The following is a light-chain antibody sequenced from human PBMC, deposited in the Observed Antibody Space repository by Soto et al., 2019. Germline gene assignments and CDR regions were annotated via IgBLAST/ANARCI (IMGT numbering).Light chain of an antibody. CDR1: QSISSY. CDR3: QQSYSTTVT. J-gene: IGKJ3*01. CDR2: AAS. Sequence: DIQMTQSPSTMSASVGHRVTITCRASQSISSYLNWYQQKPGKAPKLLIYAASSLQSGVPSRFSGSGSGTDFTLTISSLKHEDFATYYCQQSYSTTVTFGPGTKVDIK. V-gene: IGKV1-39*01.